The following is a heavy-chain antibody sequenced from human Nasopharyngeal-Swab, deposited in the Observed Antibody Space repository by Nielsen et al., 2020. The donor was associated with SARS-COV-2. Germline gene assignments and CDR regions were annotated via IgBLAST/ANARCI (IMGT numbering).Heavy chain of an antibody. D-gene: IGHD3-9*01. V-gene: IGHV1-69*05. CDR2: IIPIFGTA. Sequence: SVKVSCKASGGTFSSYAISWVRQAPGQGLEWMGGIIPIFGTANYAQKFQGRVTMTRDTSISTAYMELSRLRSDDTAVYYCARDRGYYDIFDGMDVWGQGTTVTVSS. CDR3: ARDRGYYDIFDGMDV. CDR1: GGTFSSYA. J-gene: IGHJ6*02.